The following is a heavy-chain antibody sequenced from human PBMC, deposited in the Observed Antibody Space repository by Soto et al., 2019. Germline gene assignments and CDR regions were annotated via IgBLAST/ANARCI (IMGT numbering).Heavy chain of an antibody. Sequence: EVHLLESGGGLVQPGESLRLSCETSGFTFSSCVMTWVRQAPGKGLEWVAVITKSGDTDYADSVKGRFTISRDNSKNTVYLQMNSLRAEDTAVYYCAKGLLNGRWYAADWGQGGLVTVSS. V-gene: IGHV3-23*01. CDR1: GFTFSSCV. CDR2: ITKSGDT. D-gene: IGHD6-13*01. J-gene: IGHJ4*02. CDR3: AKGLLNGRWYAAD.